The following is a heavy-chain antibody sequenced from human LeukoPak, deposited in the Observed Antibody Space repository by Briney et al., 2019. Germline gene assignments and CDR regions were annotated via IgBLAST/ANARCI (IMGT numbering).Heavy chain of an antibody. CDR2: INHSGST. J-gene: IGHJ4*02. V-gene: IGHV4-34*01. D-gene: IGHD5-24*01. Sequence: PSETLSLTCAVYGGSFSGYYWRWIRQPPGKGLEWIGDINHSGSTNYNPSLKRRVTISVDTSKNQFPLKLSSVTAADTAVYYCARGRRDGYMVYWGQGTLVTVSS. CDR3: ARGRRDGYMVY. CDR1: GGSFSGYY.